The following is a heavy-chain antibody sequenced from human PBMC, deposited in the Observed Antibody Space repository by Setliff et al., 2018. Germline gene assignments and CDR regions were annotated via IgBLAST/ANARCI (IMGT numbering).Heavy chain of an antibody. CDR2: TIPIFGTT. CDR1: GGTFSSYG. D-gene: IGHD4-17*01. V-gene: IGHV1-69*05. Sequence: SVKVSCKASGGTFSSYGISWVRQAPGQGLEWMGGTIPIFGTTDYAQKFQGRVTMTSDTSTSTFYMMLSSLRSDDTAVYYCARGGVTTFLPMGYWGQGSLVTVSS. CDR3: ARGGVTTFLPMGY. J-gene: IGHJ4*02.